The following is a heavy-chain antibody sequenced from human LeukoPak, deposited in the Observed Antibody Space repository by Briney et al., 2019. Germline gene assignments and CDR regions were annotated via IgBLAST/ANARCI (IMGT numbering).Heavy chain of an antibody. CDR3: ARGEYSGSSLFDY. J-gene: IGHJ4*02. CDR2: ISSSSSTI. CDR1: GFTFSSYS. D-gene: IGHD1-26*01. V-gene: IGHV3-48*04. Sequence: GGSLRLSCAASGFTFSSYSMNWVRQAPGKGLEWVSYISSSSSTIYYADSVKGRFTISRDNAKNSLYLQVNSLRAEDTAVYYCARGEYSGSSLFDYWGQGTLVTVSS.